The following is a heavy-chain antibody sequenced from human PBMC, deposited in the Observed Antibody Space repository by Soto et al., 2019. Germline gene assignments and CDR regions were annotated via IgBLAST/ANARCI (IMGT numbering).Heavy chain of an antibody. CDR1: GFTFSSYA. CDR3: ARKAGLVSLYPPEFDP. J-gene: IGHJ5*02. D-gene: IGHD2-8*01. Sequence: GGSLRLSCSTSGFTFSSYAMIWFRQAPGKGLEWVSVISFSDGSTYYADSVKGRFTISRDNSKNTLFLQMNSLRGEDTAVYYCARKAGLVSLYPPEFDPRGQGTLVTVSS. V-gene: IGHV3-23*01. CDR2: ISFSDGST.